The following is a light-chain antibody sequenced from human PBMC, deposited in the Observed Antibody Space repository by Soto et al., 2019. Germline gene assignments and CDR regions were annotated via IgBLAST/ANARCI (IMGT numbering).Light chain of an antibody. V-gene: IGKV3-15*01. CDR1: QSVSSN. J-gene: IGKJ5*01. CDR2: GAS. CDR3: QQYNNWPPIT. Sequence: EMVMTQSPATLSVSPGGRATLSCMASQSVSSNLAWYQQKPGQAPRLLIYGASTRATGIPARFSGSGSGTEFTLTISSLQSEDFAVYYCQQYNNWPPITFGQGTRLEIK.